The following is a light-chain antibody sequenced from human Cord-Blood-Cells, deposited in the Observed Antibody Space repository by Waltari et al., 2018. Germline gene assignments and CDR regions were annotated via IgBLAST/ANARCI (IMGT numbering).Light chain of an antibody. J-gene: IGLJ1*01. CDR2: EVS. CDR1: SSDVVGYDY. CDR3: SSYTSSSTLDV. Sequence: QSARTPPAPVSGSPGKSSTTSSTGTSSDVVGYDYASWYQQHPGKAPKLMVYEVSNRPSGVSNRFSGSKSGNTASLTISGLQAEDEADYYCSSYTSSSTLDVFGTGTKLTVL. V-gene: IGLV2-14*01.